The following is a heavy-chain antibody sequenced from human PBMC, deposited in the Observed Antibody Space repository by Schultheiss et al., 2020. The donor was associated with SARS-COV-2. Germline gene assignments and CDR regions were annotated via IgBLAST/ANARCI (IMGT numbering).Heavy chain of an antibody. J-gene: IGHJ4*02. Sequence: GGSLRLSCAASGFTFSSYSMNWVRQAPGKGLEWVSSISSSSSYIYYADSVKGRFTISRDNSKNTLYLQMNSLRAEDTAVYYCARGVRGVINDYWGQGTLVTVSS. V-gene: IGHV3-21*01. CDR3: ARGVRGVINDY. D-gene: IGHD3-10*01. CDR1: GFTFSSYS. CDR2: ISSSSSYI.